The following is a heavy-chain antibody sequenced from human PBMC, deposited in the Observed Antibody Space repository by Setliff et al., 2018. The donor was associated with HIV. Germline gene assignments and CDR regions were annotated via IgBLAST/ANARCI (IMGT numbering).Heavy chain of an antibody. CDR2: INHSGST. CDR3: ARGRDYTGSWFRPFYLDF. CDR1: GGSFSGYY. Sequence: PSETLSLTCAVYGGSFSGYYWSWIRQPPGKGLEWLGEINHSGSTAYNLALESRVSMSIDTSKNQFSLKLTSVTAADTAIYYCARGRDYTGSWFRPFYLDFWGHGTQVT. V-gene: IGHV4-34*01. J-gene: IGHJ4*01. D-gene: IGHD3-3*01.